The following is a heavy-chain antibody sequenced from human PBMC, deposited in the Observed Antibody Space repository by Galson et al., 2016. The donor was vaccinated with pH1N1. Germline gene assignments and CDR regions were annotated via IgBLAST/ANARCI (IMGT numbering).Heavy chain of an antibody. D-gene: IGHD2-15*01. Sequence: SVKVSCKASGYTFTGHYIHWVRQVPGQGLEWMGWINPDSGGTKYAQKFQGRVTMTTDTSTSTTYMELRSLRSDDTAVYYCAREGYCSGGSCYSGASDYWGQGTLVTVSS. CDR3: AREGYCSGGSCYSGASDY. CDR1: GYTFTGHY. V-gene: IGHV1-2*02. J-gene: IGHJ4*02. CDR2: INPDSGGT.